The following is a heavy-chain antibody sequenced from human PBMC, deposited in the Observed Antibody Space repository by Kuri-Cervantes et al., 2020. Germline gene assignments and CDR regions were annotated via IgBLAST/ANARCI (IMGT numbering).Heavy chain of an antibody. CDR1: GFTFSSYG. Sequence: GGSLRLRLSCAASGFTFSSYGMHWVRQAPGKGLEWVAVISYDGSNKYYADSVKGRFTISRDNAKNSLYLQMNSLRAEDTAVYYCARDFTSRIGYSSSWYRTYYYYGMDVWGQGTTVTVSS. J-gene: IGHJ6*02. V-gene: IGHV3-33*05. CDR2: ISYDGSNK. D-gene: IGHD6-13*01. CDR3: ARDFTSRIGYSSSWYRTYYYYGMDV.